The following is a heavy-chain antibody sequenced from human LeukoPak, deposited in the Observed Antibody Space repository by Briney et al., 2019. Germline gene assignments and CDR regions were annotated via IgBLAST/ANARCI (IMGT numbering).Heavy chain of an antibody. Sequence: GGSLRLSCAASGFTFSSYAMSWVRQAPGKGLEWVSAISGSGGSTYYADSVRGRFTISRDNSKNTLYLQMNSLRAEDTAVYYCAKMGSLGYSGYELDYWGQGTLVTVSS. V-gene: IGHV3-23*01. D-gene: IGHD5-12*01. CDR1: GFTFSSYA. J-gene: IGHJ4*02. CDR2: ISGSGGST. CDR3: AKMGSLGYSGYELDY.